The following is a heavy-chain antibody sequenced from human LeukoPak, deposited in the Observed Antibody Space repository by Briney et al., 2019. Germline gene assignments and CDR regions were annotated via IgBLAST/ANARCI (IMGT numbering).Heavy chain of an antibody. D-gene: IGHD4-17*01. CDR1: GFTVSSNY. J-gene: IGHJ4*02. V-gene: IGHV3-66*01. CDR2: IYSGGST. CDR3: ARERGDYGDYGDY. Sequence: GGSLRLSCAASGFTVSSNYMSWVRQAPGKGLEWVSVIYSGGSTYYADSVKGRFTISRDNSKNTLYLQMNSLRAEDTAVYYCARERGDYGDYGDYWGQGTLVTVSS.